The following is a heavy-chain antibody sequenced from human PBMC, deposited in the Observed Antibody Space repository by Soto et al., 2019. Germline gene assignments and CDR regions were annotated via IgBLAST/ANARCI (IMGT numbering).Heavy chain of an antibody. Sequence: QVHLVESGGGVVQPGRSLRLSCAASGFTFSTHGLHWVRQTPGKGLEWVAAIGYDGTTKYYGDSVKGRFSISRDNSKNIVILQMDGLRVEDTATYYCASSLEWEWLILAYWGQGTLVTVSS. J-gene: IGHJ4*02. V-gene: IGHV3-30*03. CDR3: ASSLEWEWLILAY. D-gene: IGHD3-3*01. CDR1: GFTFSTHG. CDR2: IGYDGTTK.